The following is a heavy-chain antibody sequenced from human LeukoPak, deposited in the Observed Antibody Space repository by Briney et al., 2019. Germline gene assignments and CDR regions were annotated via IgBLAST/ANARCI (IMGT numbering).Heavy chain of an antibody. CDR3: AKDPNDSSGYSICFDY. D-gene: IGHD3-22*01. CDR1: GFTFSIYA. CDR2: ISGSGGGT. J-gene: IGHJ4*02. V-gene: IGHV3-23*01. Sequence: GGSLRLSCAASGFTFSIYAMSWVRQAPGKGLEWVSTISGSGGGTYYTDSVKGRFTISRDNSKNTLYLQMKTLRAEDTAVYYCAKDPNDSSGYSICFDYWGQGTLVTVSS.